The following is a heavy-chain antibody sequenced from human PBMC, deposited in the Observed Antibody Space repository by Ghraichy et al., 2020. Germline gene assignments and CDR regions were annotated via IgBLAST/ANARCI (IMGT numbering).Heavy chain of an antibody. J-gene: IGHJ4*02. V-gene: IGHV4-31*03. Sequence: SETLSLTCSVSGTSVSSGGYFWSWIRQPPGKGLEWIGSVYYTGAAYYSPSLQSRVTISLDTSQNHFSLKLGSVSAADTALYYCARCRFGSFSFDDWGQGALITVSS. D-gene: IGHD3-10*01. CDR1: GTSVSSGGYF. CDR2: VYYTGAA. CDR3: ARCRFGSFSFDD.